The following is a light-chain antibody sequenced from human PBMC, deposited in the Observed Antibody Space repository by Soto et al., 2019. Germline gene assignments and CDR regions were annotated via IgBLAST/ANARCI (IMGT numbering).Light chain of an antibody. J-gene: IGLJ1*01. CDR1: SSDVGDYNY. V-gene: IGLV2-8*01. Sequence: QSVLTQPPSASGSPGQSVTISCTGTSSDVGDYNYVSWYQQHPGKAPKLIIYEVSKRPSGVPDRFSGSKSGNTASLTVSGLQAEDEADYYCSSYAGSTLYVFGTGTKLTVI. CDR3: SSYAGSTLYV. CDR2: EVS.